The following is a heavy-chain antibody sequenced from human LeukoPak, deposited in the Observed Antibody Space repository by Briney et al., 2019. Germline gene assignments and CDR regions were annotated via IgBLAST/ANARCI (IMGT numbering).Heavy chain of an antibody. D-gene: IGHD1-14*01. CDR1: GDSMSNSC. V-gene: IGHV4-4*07. CDR2: IYTSGTT. Sequence: PSETLSLTCTVSGDSMSNSCWLWIRQSAGKGLEWIGRIYTSGTTNYNPSLGSRVTMSIDTSNNQFSLKLKSVTAADTAIYYCAREYDRGSNDYWGQGTLVTVSS. J-gene: IGHJ4*02. CDR3: AREYDRGSNDY.